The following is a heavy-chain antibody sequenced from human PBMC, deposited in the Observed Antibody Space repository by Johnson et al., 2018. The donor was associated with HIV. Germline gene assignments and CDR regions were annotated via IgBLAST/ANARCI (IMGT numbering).Heavy chain of an antibody. D-gene: IGHD6-13*01. V-gene: IGHV3-30*02. Sequence: QVQLVESGGTLIQPGGSLRLSCAASGFTFSSYGMHWVRQAPGKGLEWVAFIRYDGSNKYYADSVKGRLPISRDNSKNTLYLQLGSLRDDDTAVYYCVRRQYISTWQDAFDVWGQGTTVTVSS. CDR2: IRYDGSNK. CDR3: VRRQYISTWQDAFDV. J-gene: IGHJ3*01. CDR1: GFTFSSYG.